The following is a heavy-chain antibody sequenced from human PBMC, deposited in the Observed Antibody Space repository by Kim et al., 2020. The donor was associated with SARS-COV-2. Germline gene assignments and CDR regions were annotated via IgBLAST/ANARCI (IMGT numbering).Heavy chain of an antibody. Sequence: GGSLRLSCAASGFTFYYYAMSWVRQAPGKGLEWLSAISGPGTITYYADSVKGWFTISRDNSKNTLYLQINSLRAEDTAVYYCASYYDNVGYTFDYWGPGT. D-gene: IGHD3-22*01. J-gene: IGHJ4*02. CDR2: ISGPGTIT. V-gene: IGHV3-23*01. CDR3: ASYYDNVGYTFDY. CDR1: GFTFYYYA.